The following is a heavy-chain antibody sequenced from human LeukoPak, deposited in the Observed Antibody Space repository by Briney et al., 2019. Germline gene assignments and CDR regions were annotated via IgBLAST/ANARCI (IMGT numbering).Heavy chain of an antibody. J-gene: IGHJ4*02. Sequence: GASVKVSCKASGYTFTGYYMHWVRQAPGQGLEWMGWINPNSGGTNYARKFQGRVTMTRDTSISTAYMELSRLRSDDTAVYYCARTGPRGYSSSWPFDYWGQGTLVTVSS. D-gene: IGHD6-13*01. CDR3: ARTGPRGYSSSWPFDY. V-gene: IGHV1-2*02. CDR2: INPNSGGT. CDR1: GYTFTGYY.